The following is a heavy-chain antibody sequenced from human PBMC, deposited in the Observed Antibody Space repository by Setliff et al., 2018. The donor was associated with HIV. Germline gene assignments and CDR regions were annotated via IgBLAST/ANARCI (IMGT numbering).Heavy chain of an antibody. CDR1: GDSIISGDYY. V-gene: IGHV4-30-4*08. D-gene: IGHD2-15*01. J-gene: IGHJ5*02. CDR3: ARFTVVVFGAGEPSWFDP. Sequence: SETLSLTCTVSGDSIISGDYYWSWIRQSPGKGLEWIWHIHYKGNIDYNASLKSRLAISSDTSKNQFSLNLSSVIAADTAIYFCARFTVVVFGAGEPSWFDPWGQGILVTVS. CDR2: IHYKGNI.